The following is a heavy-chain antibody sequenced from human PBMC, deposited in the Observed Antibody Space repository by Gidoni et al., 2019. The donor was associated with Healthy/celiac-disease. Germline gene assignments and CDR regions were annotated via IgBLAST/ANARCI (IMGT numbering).Heavy chain of an antibody. Sequence: QLQLQESGPGLVKPSETLSLTCTVSGGSISSSSYYWGWIRQPPGKGLEWIGSIYYSGSTYYNPSLKSRVTISVDTSKNQFSLKLSSVTAADTAVYYCARHAGYLKGAFDIWGQGTMVTVSS. CDR2: IYYSGST. J-gene: IGHJ3*02. D-gene: IGHD2-15*01. V-gene: IGHV4-39*01. CDR3: ARHAGYLKGAFDI. CDR1: GGSISSSSYY.